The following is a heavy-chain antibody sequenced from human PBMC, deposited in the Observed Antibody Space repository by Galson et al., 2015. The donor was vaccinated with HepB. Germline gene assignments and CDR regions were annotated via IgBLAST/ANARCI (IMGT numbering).Heavy chain of an antibody. CDR2: IIPILGIA. Sequence: SVKVSCKASGGTFSSYAISWVRQAPGQGLEWMGRIIPILGIANYAQKFQGRVTITADKSTSTAYMELSSLRSEDTAVYYCARDLAGGSEGWGPNWFDPWGQGTLVTVSS. J-gene: IGHJ5*02. V-gene: IGHV1-69*04. D-gene: IGHD2-8*02. CDR3: ARDLAGGSEGWGPNWFDP. CDR1: GGTFSSYA.